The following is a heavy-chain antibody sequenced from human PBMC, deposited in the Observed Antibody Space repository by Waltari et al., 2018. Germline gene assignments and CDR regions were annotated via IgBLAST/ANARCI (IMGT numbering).Heavy chain of an antibody. CDR3: ATSRGYGSGSYDFDY. J-gene: IGHJ4*02. Sequence: QVQLVQSGAEVKKPGASVKVSCKASGYTFTGYYMHWVRQAPGQGLEWMGGINPTSGGTNYAQKFQGRVTMTRDTSISTAYMELSRLRSDDTAVYYCATSRGYGSGSYDFDYWGQGTLVTVSS. CDR2: INPTSGGT. D-gene: IGHD3-10*01. CDR1: GYTFTGYY. V-gene: IGHV1-2*02.